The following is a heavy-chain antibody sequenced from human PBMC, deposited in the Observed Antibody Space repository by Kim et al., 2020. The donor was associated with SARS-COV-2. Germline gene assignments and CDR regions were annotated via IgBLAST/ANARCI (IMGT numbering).Heavy chain of an antibody. Sequence: LKSRVTISVDTSKSQFSLKLSSGTAADTAVYYCARGTKQWLTTRVGFYFDYWGQGTLVTVSS. CDR3: ARGTKQWLTTRVGFYFDY. V-gene: IGHV4-34*01. D-gene: IGHD6-19*01. J-gene: IGHJ4*02.